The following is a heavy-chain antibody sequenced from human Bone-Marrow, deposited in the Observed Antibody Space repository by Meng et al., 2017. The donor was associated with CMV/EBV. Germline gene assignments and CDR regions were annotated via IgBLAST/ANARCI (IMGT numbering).Heavy chain of an antibody. D-gene: IGHD2-15*01. Sequence: ASVKVSCKASGYTFTGYFIHWVRQAPGQGLEWMGWINPNTGDTNYAQRFQGRVTMTRDKSIRTAYMDLSSLTSYDTAVYYCARGGIVVVLADLFDSYLHPWGQGTLVTVSS. CDR2: INPNTGDT. V-gene: IGHV1-2*02. CDR3: ARGGIVVVLADLFDSYLHP. J-gene: IGHJ5*02. CDR1: GYTFTGYF.